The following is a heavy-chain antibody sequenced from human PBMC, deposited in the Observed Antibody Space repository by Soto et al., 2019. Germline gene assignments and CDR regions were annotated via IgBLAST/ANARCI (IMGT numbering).Heavy chain of an antibody. CDR2: IGTSGTPT. V-gene: IGHV3-23*01. CDR3: TRILWSSRRDALDI. CDR1: GFTFMNYA. J-gene: IGHJ6*02. D-gene: IGHD2-21*01. Sequence: DVQLLESGGDLVQPGGSLRLSCIASGFTFMNYAMAWVRQAPGEDLEWVSAIGTSGTPTLYADSVKSRFTISRDDSRNTVSLQMNSLGVEDTATYYCTRILWSSRRDALDIWGQGTTVTVSS.